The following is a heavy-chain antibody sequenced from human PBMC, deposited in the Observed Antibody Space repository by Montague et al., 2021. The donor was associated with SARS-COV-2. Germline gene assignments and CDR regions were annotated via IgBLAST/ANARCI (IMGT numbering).Heavy chain of an antibody. D-gene: IGHD2/OR15-2a*01. Sequence: SETLSLTCTVSGGCISSYYWSWSRVPPGKGLEWMWYVDYSGCTNYNPSLKSRVTISVDTSKNQFSLKLSSVTAADTAVYYCARVKRGDYFALGFSAHFDYWGQGTPVTVSS. J-gene: IGHJ4*02. V-gene: IGHV4-59*01. CDR3: ARVKRGDYFALGFSAHFDY. CDR1: GGCISSYY. CDR2: VDYSGCT.